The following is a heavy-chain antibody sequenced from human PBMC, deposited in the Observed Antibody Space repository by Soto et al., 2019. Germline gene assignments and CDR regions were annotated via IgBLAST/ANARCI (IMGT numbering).Heavy chain of an antibody. J-gene: IGHJ3*02. CDR3: ASERLSRYYYDSSGYYRGAFDI. CDR1: GGTFSSYA. D-gene: IGHD3-22*01. Sequence: QVQLVQSGAEVKKPGSSVKVSCKASGGTFSSYAISWVQQAPGQGLEWMGGIIPIFGTANYAQKFQGRVTITADESTSTAYMELSSLRSEDTAVYYCASERLSRYYYDSSGYYRGAFDIWGQGTMVTVSS. CDR2: IIPIFGTA. V-gene: IGHV1-69*01.